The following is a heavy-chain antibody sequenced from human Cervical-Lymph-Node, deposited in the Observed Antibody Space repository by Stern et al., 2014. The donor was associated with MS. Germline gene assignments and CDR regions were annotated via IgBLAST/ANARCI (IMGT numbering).Heavy chain of an antibody. J-gene: IGHJ4*02. D-gene: IGHD5-18*01. CDR1: GFTFRNYA. Sequence: VQLVESGGGVVQPGRSLRLSCAASGFTFRNYAIHWVRQAPDKGLDGVAVKSQDGDKRFYADSVKGRFTISRDNSKNTLYLEMNSLRPEDTAVYFCARDSTAMVDYWGQGTLVTVSS. V-gene: IGHV3-30*04. CDR2: KSQDGDKR. CDR3: ARDSTAMVDY.